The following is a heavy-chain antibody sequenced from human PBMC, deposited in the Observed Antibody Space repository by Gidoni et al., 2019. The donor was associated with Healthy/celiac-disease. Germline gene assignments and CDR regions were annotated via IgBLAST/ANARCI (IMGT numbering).Heavy chain of an antibody. J-gene: IGHJ4*02. CDR1: GFTFSSYS. CDR2: FSSSSSYI. Sequence: DVQLVESGGGLVTPGGALRLSCAASGFTFSSYSMNWVRQAPGKGLEWVSSFSSSSSYIYYADSVKGRFTISRDNAKNSLYLQMNSLRAEDTAVYYCARARYYYDSSGFGGGLDYWGQGTLVTVSS. D-gene: IGHD3-22*01. CDR3: ARARYYYDSSGFGGGLDY. V-gene: IGHV3-21*01.